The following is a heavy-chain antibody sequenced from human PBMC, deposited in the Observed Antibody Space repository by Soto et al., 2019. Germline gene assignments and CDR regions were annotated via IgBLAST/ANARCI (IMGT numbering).Heavy chain of an antibody. Sequence: QVQLVQSGAEVKKPGSSVKVSCQASGGTFNNFAFTWMRQAPGQGLECSGGIMPVFDTANNAKRYQGRATITAEEFTSTVYMEMSSLRSDDTAVYYCATATISPVSSAYHHYGMDVWGQGTTVTVSS. J-gene: IGHJ6*02. CDR3: ATATISPVSSAYHHYGMDV. D-gene: IGHD3-3*01. CDR1: GGTFNNFA. V-gene: IGHV1-69*01. CDR2: IMPVFDTA.